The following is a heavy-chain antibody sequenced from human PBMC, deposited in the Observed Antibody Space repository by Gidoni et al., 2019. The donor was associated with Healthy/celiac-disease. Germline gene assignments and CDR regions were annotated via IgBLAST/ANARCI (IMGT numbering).Heavy chain of an antibody. Sequence: SSYAMSWVRQAPGKGLEWVSAISGSGGSTYYADSVKGRFTISRDNSKNTLYLQMNSLRAEDTAVYYCAKGIAAAGTSYYFDYWGQGTLVTVSS. CDR1: SSYA. D-gene: IGHD6-13*01. CDR3: AKGIAAAGTSYYFDY. J-gene: IGHJ4*02. CDR2: ISGSGGST. V-gene: IGHV3-23*01.